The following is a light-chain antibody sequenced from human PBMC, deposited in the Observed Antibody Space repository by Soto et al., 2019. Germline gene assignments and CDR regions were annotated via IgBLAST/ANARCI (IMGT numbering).Light chain of an antibody. CDR3: AAWDDSLSGRV. V-gene: IGLV1-47*01. J-gene: IGLJ3*02. CDR1: SYNIGSNY. CDR2: RNN. Sequence: QSVLTQPHSASGTPGQRVTISCSGSSYNIGSNYVYWYQQLPGTAPKLLIYRNNQRPSGVPDRFSGSKSGTSASLAISGLRSEDEADYYCAAWDDSLSGRVFGGGTKLTVL.